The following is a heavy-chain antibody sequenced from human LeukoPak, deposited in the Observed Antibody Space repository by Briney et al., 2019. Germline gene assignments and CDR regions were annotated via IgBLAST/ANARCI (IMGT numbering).Heavy chain of an antibody. Sequence: SETLSLTCAVDGGSFSGYYWSWIRQPPGKGLEWIGEINHSGSTNYNPSLKSRVTISVETSKNQFSLKLSSVTAADTAVYYCARGRSYYGSGSYIHKNWFDPWGQGTLVTVSS. D-gene: IGHD3-10*01. CDR1: GGSFSGYY. CDR2: INHSGST. J-gene: IGHJ5*02. CDR3: ARGRSYYGSGSYIHKNWFDP. V-gene: IGHV4-34*01.